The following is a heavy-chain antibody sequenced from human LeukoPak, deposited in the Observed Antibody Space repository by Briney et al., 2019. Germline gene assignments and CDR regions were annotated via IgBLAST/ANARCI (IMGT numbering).Heavy chain of an antibody. CDR2: ILSDANNK. Sequence: PGGSLRLSCAASGFTFSTSTMHWVRQGPGQGLDWVAVILSDANNKYHADSVKGRFTISRDDSKNTAFLQMDSLRTEDTAVYYCASGKLGGSGISSWGQGTLVTVSS. D-gene: IGHD6-13*01. CDR1: GFTFSTST. J-gene: IGHJ5*02. V-gene: IGHV3-30-3*01. CDR3: ASGKLGGSGISS.